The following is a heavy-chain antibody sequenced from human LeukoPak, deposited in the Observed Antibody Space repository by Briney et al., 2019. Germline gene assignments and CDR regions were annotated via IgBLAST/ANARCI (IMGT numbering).Heavy chain of an antibody. J-gene: IGHJ4*02. V-gene: IGHV1-18*01. CDR3: ARGRGDIVVVPAAIWPLADY. Sequence: ASVKVSCKASGYTFTSYGISWVRQAPGQGLEWMGWISAYNGNTNYAQKLQGRVTITTDTSTSTAYMGLRSLRSDDTAVYYCARGRGDIVVVPAAIWPLADYWGQGTLVTVSS. D-gene: IGHD2-2*01. CDR2: ISAYNGNT. CDR1: GYTFTSYG.